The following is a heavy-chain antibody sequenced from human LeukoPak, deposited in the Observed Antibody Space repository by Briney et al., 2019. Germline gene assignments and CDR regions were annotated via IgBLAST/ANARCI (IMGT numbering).Heavy chain of an antibody. D-gene: IGHD3-10*01. CDR2: ISSSSSTI. CDR3: AKIPTGDDY. Sequence: GGSLRLSCSASGFTFSTYSMNWVRQAPGKGLEWVSYISSSSSTIYYADSVKGRFTISRDNAKNSLYLQLNSRRAEDTAVYYCAKIPTGDDYWGQGTLVTVSS. CDR1: GFTFSTYS. J-gene: IGHJ4*02. V-gene: IGHV3-48*01.